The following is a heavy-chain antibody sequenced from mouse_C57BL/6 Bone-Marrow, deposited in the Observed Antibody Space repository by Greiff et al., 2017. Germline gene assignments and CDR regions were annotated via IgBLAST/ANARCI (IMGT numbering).Heavy chain of an antibody. CDR3: AKPPQIDYDYDGRNYYAMDY. V-gene: IGHV1-55*01. D-gene: IGHD2-4*01. CDR1: GYTFTSYW. Sequence: QVQLQQSGAELVKPGASVKMSCKASGYTFTSYWITWVKQRPGQGLEWIGDIYPGSGSTNYNEKFKSKATLTVDTSSSTAYMQLSSLTSEDSAVXYCAKPPQIDYDYDGRNYYAMDYWGQGTSVTVSS. CDR2: IYPGSGST. J-gene: IGHJ4*01.